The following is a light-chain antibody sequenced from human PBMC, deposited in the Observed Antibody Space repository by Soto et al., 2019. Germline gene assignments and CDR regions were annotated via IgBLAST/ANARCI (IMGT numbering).Light chain of an antibody. CDR1: QSVRSN. J-gene: IGKJ1*01. V-gene: IGKV3-15*01. CDR2: GAS. CDR3: QQYHDWPRT. Sequence: EIVMTQSPATLSVSPGERATLSCRASQSVRSNLAWYQQKPGQAPRLLISGASTRATGFPARFSGSGSGTEFTLTISSLQSEDLAVYYCQQYHDWPRTFGQGTKV.